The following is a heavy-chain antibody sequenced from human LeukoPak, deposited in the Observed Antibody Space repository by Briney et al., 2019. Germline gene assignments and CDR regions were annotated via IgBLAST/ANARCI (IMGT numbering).Heavy chain of an antibody. CDR2: ISYDGSNK. Sequence: QPGGSLRLSCATSGFTFSSYAMHWVRQAPGKGLEWVAVISYDGSNKYYADSVKGRFTISRDNSKNTLYLQMNSLRAEDTAVYYCARREYSSAFDYWGQGTLVTVSS. CDR3: ARREYSSAFDY. V-gene: IGHV3-30*04. J-gene: IGHJ4*02. CDR1: GFTFSSYA. D-gene: IGHD6-19*01.